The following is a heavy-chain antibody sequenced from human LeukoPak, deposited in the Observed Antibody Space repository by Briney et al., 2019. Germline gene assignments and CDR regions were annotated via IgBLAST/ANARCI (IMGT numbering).Heavy chain of an antibody. CDR1: GFTFKMFA. V-gene: IGHV3-23*01. J-gene: IGHJ4*02. CDR3: AKDDSMTFDHFDS. Sequence: GGSLRLSCAASGFTFKMFAMSWVRQAPGKGLEWVSGINGGGGHAYYADSVEGRFTISRDNSKNMLYLQMNSLGVEDTAIYFCAKDDSMTFDHFDSWGQGLLVSVSS. CDR2: INGGGGHA. D-gene: IGHD4-11*01.